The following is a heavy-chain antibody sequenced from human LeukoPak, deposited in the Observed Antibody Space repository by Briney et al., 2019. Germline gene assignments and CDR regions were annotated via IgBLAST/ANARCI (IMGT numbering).Heavy chain of an antibody. CDR2: IRSKANSYAT. V-gene: IGHV3-73*01. D-gene: IGHD3-16*01. J-gene: IGHJ5*02. CDR1: GFTFSGSA. Sequence: GGSLRLSCAASGFTFSGSAMHWVRQAPGKGLEWVGRIRSKANSYATAYAASVKGRFTISRDDSKKTAYLQMNSLKTEDTAVYYCTRRGSGTAFDPWGQGTLVTVSS. CDR3: TRRGSGTAFDP.